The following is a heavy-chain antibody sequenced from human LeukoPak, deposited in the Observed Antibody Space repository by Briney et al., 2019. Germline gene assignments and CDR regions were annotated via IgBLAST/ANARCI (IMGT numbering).Heavy chain of an antibody. V-gene: IGHV1-24*01. D-gene: IGHD5-18*01. CDR2: FDPEGGET. CDR3: ARDRIQLWFSIDY. CDR1: GYTLTELS. Sequence: ASVTVSCKVSGYTLTELSMHWVRQAPGKGLEWMGHFDPEGGETIYAQKFQGRVTMTEDTSTDTAYMELRSLRSDDTAVYDCARDRIQLWFSIDYWGQGTLVTVSS. J-gene: IGHJ4*02.